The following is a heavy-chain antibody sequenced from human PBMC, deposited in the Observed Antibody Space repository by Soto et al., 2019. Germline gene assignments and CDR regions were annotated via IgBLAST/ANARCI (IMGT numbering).Heavy chain of an antibody. CDR3: TRDPIAAAERLH. CDR2: IRSKAYGGTT. V-gene: IGHV3-49*03. Sequence: EVPLVESGGGLVQPGRSLRLSCTASGFTFGDYAMSWFRQAPGKGLEWVGFIRSKAYGGTTEYAASVKGRFTISRDDYKSIAYLQMNSLKTEDTAVYYCTRDPIAAAERLHWGQGTLVTVSS. J-gene: IGHJ1*01. D-gene: IGHD6-13*01. CDR1: GFTFGDYA.